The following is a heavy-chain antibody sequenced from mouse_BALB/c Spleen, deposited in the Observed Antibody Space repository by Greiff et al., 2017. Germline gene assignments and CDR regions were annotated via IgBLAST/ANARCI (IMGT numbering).Heavy chain of an antibody. CDR3: ARDYGSSYAMDY. CDR1: GYTFTDYW. D-gene: IGHD1-1*01. J-gene: IGHJ4*01. CDR2: IDTSDSYT. Sequence: QVQLQQPGAELVMPGASVKMSCKASGYTFTDYWMHWVKQRPGQGLEWIGAIDTSDSYTSYNQKFKGKATLTVDESSSTAYMQLSSLTSEDSAVYYCARDYGSSYAMDYWGQGTSGTVAS. V-gene: IGHV1-69*01.